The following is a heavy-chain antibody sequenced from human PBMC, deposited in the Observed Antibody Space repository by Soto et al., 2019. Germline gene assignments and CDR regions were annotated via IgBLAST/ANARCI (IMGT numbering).Heavy chain of an antibody. CDR3: AKDLPQGTTWYRGLDP. J-gene: IGHJ5*02. CDR1: GFTFSSNA. D-gene: IGHD2-15*01. Sequence: GGSLRLYCAASGFTFSSNAMSWVRQVPGKGLEWVSAMTGTGGTTYYADSVKGRFTISRDNSKNTLFLQMDSLRAEDTAIYYCAKDLPQGTTWYRGLDPWGQGTLVTVSS. CDR2: MTGTGGTT. V-gene: IGHV3-23*01.